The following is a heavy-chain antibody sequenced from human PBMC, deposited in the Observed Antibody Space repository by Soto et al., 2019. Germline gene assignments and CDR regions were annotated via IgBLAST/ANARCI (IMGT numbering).Heavy chain of an antibody. D-gene: IGHD3-22*01. CDR2: IYTSGST. CDR1: GGSISSYH. J-gene: IGHJ4*02. V-gene: IGHV4-4*07. Sequence: PSDTLSLICSVSGGSISSYHWSWIRQPAGKGLEWIGRIYTSGSTNYNPSLKSRVTMSVDTSKNQFSLKLSSVTAADTAVYHCASTTYYYDSSGYSTFDYRGQRTLFPVS. CDR3: ASTTYYYDSSGYSTFDY.